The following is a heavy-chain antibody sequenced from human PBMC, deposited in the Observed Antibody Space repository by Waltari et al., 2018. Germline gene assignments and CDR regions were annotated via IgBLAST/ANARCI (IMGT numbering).Heavy chain of an antibody. V-gene: IGHV3-21*01. CDR1: GFTFSSYS. CDR2: ISSSSSYI. CDR3: VLITGTIAFDY. Sequence: EVQLVESGGGLVKPGGSLRLSCAASGFTFSSYSMNCVRQAPGKGLEWVSSISSSSSYIYYADSVKGRFTISRDNAKNSLYLQMNSLRAEDTAVYYCVLITGTIAFDYWGQGTLVTVSS. J-gene: IGHJ4*02. D-gene: IGHD1-7*01.